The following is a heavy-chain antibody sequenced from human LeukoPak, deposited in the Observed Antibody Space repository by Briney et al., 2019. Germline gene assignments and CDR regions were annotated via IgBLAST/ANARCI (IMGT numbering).Heavy chain of an antibody. Sequence: GASVKVSCKASGYTFTSYAMNWVRQAPGQGLEWMGWINTNTGNPTYAQGFTGRFVFSLDTSVSTAYLQISSLKAEDTAVYYCARAENMITFGGVTASDLDYWGQGTLVTVSS. CDR3: ARAENMITFGGVTASDLDY. V-gene: IGHV7-4-1*02. CDR1: GYTFTSYA. CDR2: INTNTGNP. D-gene: IGHD3-16*01. J-gene: IGHJ4*02.